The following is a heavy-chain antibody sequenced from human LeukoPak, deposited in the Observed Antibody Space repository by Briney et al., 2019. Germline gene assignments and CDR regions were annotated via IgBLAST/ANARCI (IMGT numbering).Heavy chain of an antibody. D-gene: IGHD3-22*01. V-gene: IGHV4-34*01. CDR1: GGSFSGYY. CDR3: ARGGPYYYDSSGYYDY. J-gene: IGHJ4*02. Sequence: PSETLSLTCAVYGGSFSGYYWSWIRQPPGKGLEWIGEINHSRSTNYNPSLKSRVTISVDTSKNQFSLKLSSVTAADTAVYYCARGGPYYYDSSGYYDYWGQGTLVTVSS. CDR2: INHSRST.